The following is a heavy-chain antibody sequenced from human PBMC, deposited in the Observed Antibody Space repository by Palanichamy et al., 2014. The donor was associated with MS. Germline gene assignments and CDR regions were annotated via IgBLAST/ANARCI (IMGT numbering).Heavy chain of an antibody. Sequence: QLQLQESGSGLVKPSQTLSLTCAVSGGSISSGGYSWTWIRQPPGKGLVWIGYIYHSGNTYYNPPLKSRVTISLDRSKNLFSLSLKSLSAADTAVYYCARGRGDYYDSTGDLDFWGQGTLVTVSS. J-gene: IGHJ4*02. D-gene: IGHD3-22*01. CDR3: ARGRGDYYDSTGDLDF. CDR1: GGSISSGGYS. V-gene: IGHV4-30-2*01. CDR2: IYHSGNT.